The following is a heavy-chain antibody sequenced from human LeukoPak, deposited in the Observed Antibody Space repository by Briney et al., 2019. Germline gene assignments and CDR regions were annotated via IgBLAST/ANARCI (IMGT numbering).Heavy chain of an antibody. Sequence: ASVKVSCKASGYTFTSYYMHWVRQAPGQGLEWMGIINPSGGSTSYAQKFQGRVTMTRDMSTSTVYMELSSLRSEDTAACYCARDRRGRGLFDYWGQGTLVTVSS. D-gene: IGHD3-10*01. J-gene: IGHJ4*02. CDR1: GYTFTSYY. V-gene: IGHV1-46*01. CDR2: INPSGGST. CDR3: ARDRRGRGLFDY.